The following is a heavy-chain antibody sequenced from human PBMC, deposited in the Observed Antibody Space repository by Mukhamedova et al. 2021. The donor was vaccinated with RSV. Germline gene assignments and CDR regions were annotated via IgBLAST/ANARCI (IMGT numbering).Heavy chain of an antibody. D-gene: IGHD3-22*01. Sequence: GKGLEWVSVIYSGGSTYYADSVKGRFTISRDNSKNTLYLQMNSLRAEDTAVYYCARVSHYYDSSGYYLDAFDIWGQGTMVTVSS. V-gene: IGHV3-53*01. CDR3: ARVSHYYDSSGYYLDAFDI. CDR2: IYSGGST. J-gene: IGHJ3*02.